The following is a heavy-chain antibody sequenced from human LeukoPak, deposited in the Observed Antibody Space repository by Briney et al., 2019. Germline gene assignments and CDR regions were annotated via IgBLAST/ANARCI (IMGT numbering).Heavy chain of an antibody. CDR1: GFTFSSYW. V-gene: IGHV3-74*01. D-gene: IGHD4-17*01. CDR2: INSDGSST. J-gene: IGHJ4*02. Sequence: GGSLRLSCAASGFTFSSYWMHWVRQAPGKGLVWVSRINSDGSSTYYADSVKGRFTISRDNGKNSLYLQMNSLRTEDTALYYCAKDGYGDYDYWGQGTLVTVSS. CDR3: AKDGYGDYDY.